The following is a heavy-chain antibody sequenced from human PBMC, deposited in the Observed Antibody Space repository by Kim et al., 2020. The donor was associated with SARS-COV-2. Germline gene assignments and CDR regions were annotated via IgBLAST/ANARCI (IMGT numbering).Heavy chain of an antibody. J-gene: IGHJ5*02. CDR2: INHSGST. Sequence: SETLSLTCAVYGGSFSGYYWSWIRQPPGKGLEWIGEINHSGSTNYNPSLKSRVTISVDTSKNQFSLKLSSVTAADTAVYYCARSASKYYYGSAATCFDP. V-gene: IGHV4-34*01. CDR1: GGSFSGYY. D-gene: IGHD3-10*01. CDR3: ARSASKYYYGSAATCFDP.